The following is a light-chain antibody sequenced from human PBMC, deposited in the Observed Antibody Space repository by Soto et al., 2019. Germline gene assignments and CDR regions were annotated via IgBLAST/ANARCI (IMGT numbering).Light chain of an antibody. CDR1: QTIRSH. J-gene: IGKJ4*01. Sequence: DIQMTQFPLSLSASVGDRVTITCRASQTIRSHLNWYQQKPGEAPKIVIYATSTLQSGVPSRFNGSVSGTDFILTISSLQPEDFATYYCQQTYRTPLTFGGGTKVEIK. V-gene: IGKV1-39*01. CDR2: ATS. CDR3: QQTYRTPLT.